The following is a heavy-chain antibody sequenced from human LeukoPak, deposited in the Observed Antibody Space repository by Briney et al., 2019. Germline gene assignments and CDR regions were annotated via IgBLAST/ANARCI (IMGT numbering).Heavy chain of an antibody. J-gene: IGHJ3*01. Sequence: GESLRLSCAASGFTFSSYSMNWVRQAPGKGLEWVSYIRSSSSTIYYADSVKGRFTISRDNAKNSLYLQMNSLRAEDTAVYYCARDRDGYNESPQTHWGQGTMVTVSS. CDR1: GFTFSSYS. CDR3: ARDRDGYNESPQTH. CDR2: IRSSSSTI. V-gene: IGHV3-48*01. D-gene: IGHD5-24*01.